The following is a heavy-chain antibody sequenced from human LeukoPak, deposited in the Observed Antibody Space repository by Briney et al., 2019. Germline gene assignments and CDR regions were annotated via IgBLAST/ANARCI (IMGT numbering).Heavy chain of an antibody. CDR3: ARANNSSWHN. CDR2: IKPDGSAE. V-gene: IGHV3-7*01. D-gene: IGHD6-13*01. J-gene: IGHJ4*02. CDR1: GFTFSSNW. Sequence: GGSLRLSCATSGFTFSSNWMSWVRHAPERGLEWVANIKPDGSAEYYAASVKGRFTVSRDNAKNSLYLQMNSLRVEDTAVYYCARANNSSWHNWGQGTLVTVSS.